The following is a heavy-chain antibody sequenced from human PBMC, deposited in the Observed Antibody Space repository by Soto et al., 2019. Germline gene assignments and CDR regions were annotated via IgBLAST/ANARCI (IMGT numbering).Heavy chain of an antibody. V-gene: IGHV3-23*01. Sequence: EVQLLESGGGLVQPGGSLRLSCAASGFTFSSYAMSWVRQAPGKGLEWVSAISGSGGSTYYADSVKGRFTISRDNSKNTLYLQMNSLRAEYTAVYYCAKDQKQLPRGGWFDPWGQGTLVTVSS. CDR3: AKDQKQLPRGGWFDP. CDR2: ISGSGGST. D-gene: IGHD6-6*01. J-gene: IGHJ5*02. CDR1: GFTFSSYA.